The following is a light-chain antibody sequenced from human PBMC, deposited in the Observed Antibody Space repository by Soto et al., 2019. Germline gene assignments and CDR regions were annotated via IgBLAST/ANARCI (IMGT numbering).Light chain of an antibody. V-gene: IGKV3-15*01. J-gene: IGKJ1*01. CDR2: GLS. CDR3: QQYYDWPT. Sequence: IVSTQSPATLSVSPGYGATLSCRASQSVGSNLAWYQQKPGQAPRLLIYGLSIRAPGVPARFSVSGSGTEFTLTISSLQSEDFAVYFCQQYYDWPTFGQGTKVDI. CDR1: QSVGSN.